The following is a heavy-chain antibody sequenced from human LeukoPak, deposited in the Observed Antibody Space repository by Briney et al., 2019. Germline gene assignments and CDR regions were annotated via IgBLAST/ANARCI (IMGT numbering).Heavy chain of an antibody. D-gene: IGHD3-22*01. Sequence: GGSLRLSCAASGFTFSSYGMHWVRQAPGKGLEWVAVIWYDGSNKYYADSVKGRFTISRDNSKNTLYLQMNSLRAEDTAVYYCAKAQTRPWYYYDSSGYYYFDYWGQGTLVTVSS. CDR3: AKAQTRPWYYYDSSGYYYFDY. CDR1: GFTFSSYG. CDR2: IWYDGSNK. V-gene: IGHV3-30*02. J-gene: IGHJ4*02.